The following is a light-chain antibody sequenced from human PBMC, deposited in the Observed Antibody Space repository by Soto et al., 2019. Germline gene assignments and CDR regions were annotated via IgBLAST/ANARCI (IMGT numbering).Light chain of an antibody. CDR2: VAS. J-gene: IGKJ1*01. V-gene: IGKV3-15*01. CDR1: QSVSNN. Sequence: EIVMTQSPATLSVSPGERATLSCRASQSVSNNLAWYQQKPGQAPRLLISVASTRATGITDRFSGSGSGTEFTLTISRLHSEDFAVYYCQQYNNWGTFGQGTKVEIK. CDR3: QQYNNWGT.